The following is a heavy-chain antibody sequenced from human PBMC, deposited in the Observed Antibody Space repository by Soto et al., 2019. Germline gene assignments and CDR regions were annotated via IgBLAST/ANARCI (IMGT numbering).Heavy chain of an antibody. D-gene: IGHD2-15*01. CDR2: IIPIFGTA. J-gene: IGHJ4*02. CDR3: ARDKGRSPLDY. CDR1: GGTFSSYA. Sequence: GASVKVSCKASGGTFSSYAISWVRQAPGQGLEWMGGIIPIFGTANYAQKFQGSVTITADESTSTAYMELSSLRAEDTAVYYCARDKGRSPLDYWGQGTLVTVSS. V-gene: IGHV1-69*13.